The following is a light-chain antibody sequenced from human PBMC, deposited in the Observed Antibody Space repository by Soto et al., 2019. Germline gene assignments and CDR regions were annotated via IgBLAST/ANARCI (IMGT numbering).Light chain of an antibody. CDR3: CSYAGSYTYV. CDR1: SSDVGGYNY. V-gene: IGLV2-11*01. J-gene: IGLJ1*01. CDR2: DVN. Sequence: QSALTQPRSASGSPGQSVTISCTGTSSDVGGYNYVSWYQQHPGKAPKRMIFDVNKRPSGVPDRFSGSKSGNTASLTISGLQAEDEDDYYCCSYAGSYTYVFGTGTKVTVL.